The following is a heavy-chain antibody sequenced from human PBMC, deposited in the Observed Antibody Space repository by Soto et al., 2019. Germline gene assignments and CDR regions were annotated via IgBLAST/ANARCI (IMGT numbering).Heavy chain of an antibody. CDR1: GFTFSSYA. J-gene: IGHJ4*02. CDR3: AKDRPHCSSTSCYDLFDY. V-gene: IGHV3-23*01. D-gene: IGHD2-2*01. CDR2: ISGSGGST. Sequence: EVQLLESGGGLVQPGGSLRLSCAASGFTFSSYAMSWVRQAPGKGLEWVSAISGSGGSTYYADSVKGRFTISRDNSKNTLYLQMNSLRAEDTAVYYCAKDRPHCSSTSCYDLFDYWGQGTLVTVSS.